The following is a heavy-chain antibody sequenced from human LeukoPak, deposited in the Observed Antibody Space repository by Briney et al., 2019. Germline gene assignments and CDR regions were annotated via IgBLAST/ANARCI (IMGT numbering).Heavy chain of an antibody. V-gene: IGHV4-4*07. CDR2: IYTSGST. CDR3: ARMGNPATVTTDY. D-gene: IGHD4-17*01. J-gene: IGHJ4*02. Sequence: SETLSLTCTVSGGSISSDYWSWMRQPAGKGLEWIGRIYTSGSTNYNPSLKSRVTISVDTSKNQFSLKLSSVTAADTAVYYCARMGNPATVTTDYWGQGTLVTVSS. CDR1: GGSISSDY.